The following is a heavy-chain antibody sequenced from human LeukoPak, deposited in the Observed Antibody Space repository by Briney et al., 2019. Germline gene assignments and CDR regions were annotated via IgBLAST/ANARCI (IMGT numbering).Heavy chain of an antibody. V-gene: IGHV4-59*05. Sequence: SETLSLTCTVSGGSISSYYWSWIRQPPGKGLEWIGSIYYSGSTYYNPSLKSRVTISVDTSKNQFSLKLSSVTAADMAVYYCARHGPQQLDPYYFDYWGQGTLVTVSS. CDR1: GGSISSYY. D-gene: IGHD6-13*01. CDR3: ARHGPQQLDPYYFDY. J-gene: IGHJ4*02. CDR2: IYYSGST.